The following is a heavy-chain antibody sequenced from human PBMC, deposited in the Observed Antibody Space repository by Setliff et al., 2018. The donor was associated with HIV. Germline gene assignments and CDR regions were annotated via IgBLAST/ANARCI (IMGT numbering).Heavy chain of an antibody. CDR3: ARFYDSGASYSDDAFDI. Sequence: PGESLKISCKGSGYSFTTYWIGWVRQMPGKGLEWMGIIYPGDSDIRYSPSFQGQVTISADKSVSTAFLQISSLRAEDTAVYYCARFYDSGASYSDDAFDIWGQGTMVTVSS. J-gene: IGHJ3*02. V-gene: IGHV5-51*01. CDR1: GYSFTTYW. D-gene: IGHD3-22*01. CDR2: IYPGDSDI.